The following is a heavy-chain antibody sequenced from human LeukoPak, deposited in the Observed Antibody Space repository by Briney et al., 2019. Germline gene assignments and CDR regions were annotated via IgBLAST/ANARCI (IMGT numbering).Heavy chain of an antibody. CDR3: AELGITMIGGV. CDR1: GFTFSSCA. D-gene: IGHD3-10*02. J-gene: IGHJ6*04. CDR2: ISYEGSTE. Sequence: GGSLRLSCAASGFTFSSCAMHWVRQAPGKGLEWVSLISYEGSTEFYADSVRGRFTISRDNSKNTLYLQMNSLRAEDTAVYYCAELGITMIGGVWGKGTTVTISS. V-gene: IGHV3-30*04.